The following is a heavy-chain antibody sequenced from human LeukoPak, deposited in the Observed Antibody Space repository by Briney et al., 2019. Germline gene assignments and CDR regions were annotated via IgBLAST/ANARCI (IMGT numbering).Heavy chain of an antibody. J-gene: IGHJ6*03. Sequence: GRSLRLSCAASGFTFSTYGMHWVRQAPGKGLEWVAVIWIDGTNKYYADSVKGRVTISRDNSGNTRYLQMKSLTADDTAVYYCAKEHIGYAAKGDMDGWGEGATVTVCS. D-gene: IGHD2-21*01. CDR3: AKEHIGYAAKGDMDG. V-gene: IGHV3-33*06. CDR1: GFTFSTYG. CDR2: IWIDGTNK.